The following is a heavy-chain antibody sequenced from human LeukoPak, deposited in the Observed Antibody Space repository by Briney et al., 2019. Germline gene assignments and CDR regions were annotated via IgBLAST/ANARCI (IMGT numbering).Heavy chain of an antibody. V-gene: IGHV3-66*01. CDR1: GFIVTSYY. CDR3: ARSYSNHLFGMDV. J-gene: IGHJ3*01. CDR2: IYSGGTT. Sequence: PGGSLRLSCEASGFIVTSYYMTWVRQPLGKGLEWVSVIYSGGTTYYADSVKGRVAISRDNSKNTVFLQMNSVRAEDTAVYYCARSYSNHLFGMDVWGQGTMVTVSS. D-gene: IGHD4-11*01.